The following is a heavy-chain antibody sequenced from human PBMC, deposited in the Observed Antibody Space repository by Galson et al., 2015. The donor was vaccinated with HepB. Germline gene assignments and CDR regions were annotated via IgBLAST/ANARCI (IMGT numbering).Heavy chain of an antibody. CDR1: GFTFSTYA. CDR3: ATREYPPPAGY. J-gene: IGHJ4*02. Sequence: SLRLSCAASGFTFSTYAMHWVRQAPGKGLEWVAVISFDGANKYYADSMKGRFTISRDNSKNTLYLQMNSLRPEDTAVYYCATREYPPPAGYWGQGTLVTVSS. V-gene: IGHV3-30*03. D-gene: IGHD2-2*01. CDR2: ISFDGANK.